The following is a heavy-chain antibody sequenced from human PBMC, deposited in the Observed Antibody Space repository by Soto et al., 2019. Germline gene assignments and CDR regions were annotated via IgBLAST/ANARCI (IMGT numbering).Heavy chain of an antibody. Sequence: GASVKVSCKASGYTFTSYYMHWVRQAPGQGLEWMGIINPSGGSTSYAQKFQGRVTMTRDTSTSTVYMELSSLRSEDTAVYYCISRARDTDFDYWGQGTLVTVSS. D-gene: IGHD4-17*01. V-gene: IGHV1-46*01. CDR2: INPSGGST. J-gene: IGHJ4*02. CDR3: ISRARDTDFDY. CDR1: GYTFTSYY.